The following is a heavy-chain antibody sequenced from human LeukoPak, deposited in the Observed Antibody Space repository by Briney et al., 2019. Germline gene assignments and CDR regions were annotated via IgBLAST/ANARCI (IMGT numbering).Heavy chain of an antibody. J-gene: IGHJ4*02. CDR3: ARGYCSGGSCYSGY. CDR2: INPHSGGT. D-gene: IGHD2-15*01. CDR1: GYMFTTYY. V-gene: IGHV1-2*02. Sequence: ASVKVSCKTSGYMFTTYYPHWVRQAPGQGLEWMGWINPHSGGTDYAQKFQGRVTMTRDTSISTAYMELSRLRSDDTAVYYCARGYCSGGSCYSGYWGQGTLVTVSS.